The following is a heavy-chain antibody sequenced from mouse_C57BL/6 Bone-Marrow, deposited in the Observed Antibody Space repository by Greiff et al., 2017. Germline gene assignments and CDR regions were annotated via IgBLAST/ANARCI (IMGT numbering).Heavy chain of an antibody. CDR1: GYTFTSYW. V-gene: IGHV1-50*01. CDR2: IDPSDSYT. CDR3: AKLLLYDMDY. J-gene: IGHJ4*01. Sequence: VQLQQPGAELVKPGASVKLSCKASGYTFTSYWMQWVKQRPGQGLEWIGEIDPSDSYTNYNQKFKGKATLTVDTASSTAYMQLSSLTSEDSAVYYCAKLLLYDMDYWGQGTSVTVSS. D-gene: IGHD1-1*01.